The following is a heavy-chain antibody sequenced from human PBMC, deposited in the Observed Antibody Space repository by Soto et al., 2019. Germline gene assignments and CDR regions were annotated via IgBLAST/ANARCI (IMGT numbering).Heavy chain of an antibody. J-gene: IGHJ4*02. CDR1: GGSISRSNW. V-gene: IGHV4-4*02. CDR2: IYHSGST. CDR3: ARGSYYYDSSGYYYVGDFDY. Sequence: SEDLSLTCAVSGGSISRSNWLSWVRQPPGKGLEWIGEIYHSGSTNYNPSLKSRVTISVDKSKNQFSLKLSSVTAADTAVYYCARGSYYYDSSGYYYVGDFDYWGQGTLVTVS. D-gene: IGHD3-22*01.